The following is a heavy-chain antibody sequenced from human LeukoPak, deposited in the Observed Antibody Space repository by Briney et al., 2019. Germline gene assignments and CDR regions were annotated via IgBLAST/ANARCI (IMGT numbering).Heavy chain of an antibody. CDR3: AELGITMIGGV. D-gene: IGHD3-10*02. CDR2: ISGSASST. V-gene: IGHV3-23*01. J-gene: IGHJ6*04. CDR1: GFTFSNYA. Sequence: GGSLRLSCAASGFTFSNYAMSWVRQAPGKGLEWVSAISGSASSTYHADSVKGRFTISRDNSKNSLYLQMNSLRAEDTAVYYCAELGITMIGGVWGKGTTVTISS.